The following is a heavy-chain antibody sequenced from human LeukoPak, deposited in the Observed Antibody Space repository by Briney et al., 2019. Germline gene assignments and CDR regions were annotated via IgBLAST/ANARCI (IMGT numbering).Heavy chain of an antibody. Sequence: PGGSLRLSCAASGFTFSSYAMSWVRQAPGQGLEWVSAISGSGGSTYYADSVKGRFTISRDNSKNTLYLQMNSLRAEDTAVYYCAKDRRLGYSYGYHDYWGQGTLVTVSS. CDR2: ISGSGGST. CDR3: AKDRRLGYSYGYHDY. J-gene: IGHJ4*02. CDR1: GFTFSSYA. V-gene: IGHV3-23*01. D-gene: IGHD5-18*01.